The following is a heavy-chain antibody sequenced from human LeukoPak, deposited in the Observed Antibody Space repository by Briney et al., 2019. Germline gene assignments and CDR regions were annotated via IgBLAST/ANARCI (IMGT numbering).Heavy chain of an antibody. Sequence: SETLSLTCAVYGGSFSGYYWGWIRQPPGKGLEWIGSIHYSGSTYYTSSRKSRVTISVDTSNNQFSLKLSSVTAADTAVYYCARGWTAGIAAHWGQGTLVTVSS. CDR3: ARGWTAGIAAH. V-gene: IGHV4-34*01. D-gene: IGHD6-13*01. CDR1: GGSFSGYY. J-gene: IGHJ4*02. CDR2: IHYSGST.